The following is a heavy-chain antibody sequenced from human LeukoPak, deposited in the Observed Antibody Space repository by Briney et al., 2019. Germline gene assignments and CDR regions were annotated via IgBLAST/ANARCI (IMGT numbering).Heavy chain of an antibody. CDR2: IRYDGSNK. Sequence: PGGSLRLSCAASGFTFSSYGMHWVRQAPGKGLEWVAFIRYDGSNKYYADSVKGRFTISRDNSKNTLYLQMNSLRAEDTAVYYCAKDPTYCSGGSCYPTLDYWGQGTLVTVSS. J-gene: IGHJ4*02. CDR3: AKDPTYCSGGSCYPTLDY. V-gene: IGHV3-30*02. D-gene: IGHD2-15*01. CDR1: GFTFSSYG.